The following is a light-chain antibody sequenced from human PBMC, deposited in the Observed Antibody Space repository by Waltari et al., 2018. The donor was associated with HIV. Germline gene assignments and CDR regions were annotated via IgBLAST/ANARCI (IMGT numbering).Light chain of an antibody. CDR3: QQAKTFPHT. V-gene: IGKV1-12*01. CDR2: EAS. Sequence: DIQMTQSPSSVSVAVGGAVSINCRASQNIGKTLAWYQLKSNKAPRLLIYEASGLDEGVPARFSGSGSKSNFSLDITNLQSEDHGIYICQQAKTFPHTFAGGTRVE. CDR1: QNIGKT. J-gene: IGKJ4*01.